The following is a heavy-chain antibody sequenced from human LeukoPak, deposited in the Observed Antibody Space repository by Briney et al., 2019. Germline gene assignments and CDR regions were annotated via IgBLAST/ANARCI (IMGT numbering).Heavy chain of an antibody. J-gene: IGHJ4*02. CDR1: GFTFDDYA. V-gene: IGHV3-9*01. CDR3: AKDIQASGNVYYFDY. D-gene: IGHD3-10*01. CDR2: ISWNSDAM. Sequence: PGGSLRLSCEASGFTFDDYAMHWVRQAPGKGLEWVSLISWNSDAMEYADSVKGRFTISRDNAKNSLYLQMNSLSPEDTAFYFCAKDIQASGNVYYFDYWGQGTLVTVSS.